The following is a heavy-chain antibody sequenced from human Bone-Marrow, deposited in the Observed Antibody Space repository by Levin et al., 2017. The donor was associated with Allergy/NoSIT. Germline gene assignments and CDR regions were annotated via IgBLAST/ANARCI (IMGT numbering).Heavy chain of an antibody. D-gene: IGHD3-10*01. CDR3: AREGPVVRDYYYHYMDG. J-gene: IGHJ6*03. CDR2: INTDGSST. CDR1: GFTFSSYW. Sequence: GESLKISCAASGFTFSSYWMHWVRQAPGKGLVWVSRINTDGSSTNYADSVRGRFTISRDNAKNTLYLQMNSLRAEDTAMYHCAREGPVVRDYYYHYMDGWGKGTTVTVSS. V-gene: IGHV3-74*01.